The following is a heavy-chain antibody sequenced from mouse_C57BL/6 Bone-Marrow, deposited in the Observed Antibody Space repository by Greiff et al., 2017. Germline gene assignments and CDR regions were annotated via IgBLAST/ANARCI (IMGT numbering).Heavy chain of an antibody. V-gene: IGHV1-69*01. J-gene: IGHJ2*01. CDR2: IDPSDSYT. Sequence: QVQLQQPGAELVMPGASVKLSCKASGYTFTSYWMHWVKQRPGQGLEWIGEIDPSDSYTNYNQKFKGKSTLTVDKSSSTAYMQLSSLTSEDSAVYYCGRSSYEVYFDYWGQGTTLTVSS. D-gene: IGHD3-1*01. CDR1: GYTFTSYW. CDR3: GRSSYEVYFDY.